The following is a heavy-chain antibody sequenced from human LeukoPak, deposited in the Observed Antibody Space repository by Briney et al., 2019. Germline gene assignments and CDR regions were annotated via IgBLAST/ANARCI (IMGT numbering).Heavy chain of an antibody. J-gene: IGHJ4*02. V-gene: IGHV4-34*01. CDR3: TRMTTGHDY. Sequence: SETLSLTCAVSGGSFNDYYWSWVRQTPGKGLEWIGEINHSGYTNDSPSLKSRVTLSIDTSRKQFSLSVRSVTIADTGIYYCTRMTTGHDYWGQGTLVTVSS. D-gene: IGHD4-17*01. CDR1: GGSFNDYY. CDR2: INHSGYT.